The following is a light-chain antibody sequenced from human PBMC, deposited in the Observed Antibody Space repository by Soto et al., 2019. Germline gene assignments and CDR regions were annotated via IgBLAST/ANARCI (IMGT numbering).Light chain of an antibody. CDR2: GAS. CDR1: ESVSSSS. Sequence: EIVLTQSPCTLSLSPGERATLSCGASESVSSSSLAWYQQKPGQAPRLLMHGASSRATGIPDRFSGSGSAADFTLTISRVEPEDFAVYYCQHYGTSPEVTFGQGTRLEIK. J-gene: IGKJ5*01. V-gene: IGKV3-20*01. CDR3: QHYGTSPEVT.